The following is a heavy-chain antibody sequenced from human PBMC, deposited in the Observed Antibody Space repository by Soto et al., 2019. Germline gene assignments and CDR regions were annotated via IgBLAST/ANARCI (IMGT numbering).Heavy chain of an antibody. J-gene: IGHJ4*02. Sequence: SETLSLTCAVYGGSFSGYYWSWIRQPPGKGLEWIGEINHSGSTNYNPSLKSRVTISVDTSKNQFSLKLSSVTTADTAVYYCARGPPNYCSSTSCYIKGIDYWGQGTLVTVSS. CDR3: ARGPPNYCSSTSCYIKGIDY. D-gene: IGHD2-2*02. CDR1: GGSFSGYY. CDR2: INHSGST. V-gene: IGHV4-34*01.